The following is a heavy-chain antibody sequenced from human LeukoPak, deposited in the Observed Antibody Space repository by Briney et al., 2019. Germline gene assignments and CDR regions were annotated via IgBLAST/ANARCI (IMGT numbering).Heavy chain of an antibody. D-gene: IGHD3-10*01. Sequence: TGGSLRLSCVASGFTFSSYGMHWVRQAPGKGLEWVAVISNDGSNKYYADSVKGRFTISRDNSKNPLYLQMNSLRAEDTAVYYCAKGRGAFDIWGQGTMVTVSS. V-gene: IGHV3-30*18. CDR1: GFTFSSYG. J-gene: IGHJ3*02. CDR3: AKGRGAFDI. CDR2: ISNDGSNK.